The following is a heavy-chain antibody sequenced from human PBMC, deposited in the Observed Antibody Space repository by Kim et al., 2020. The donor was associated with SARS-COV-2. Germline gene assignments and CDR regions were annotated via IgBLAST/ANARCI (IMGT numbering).Heavy chain of an antibody. CDR3: ARDLASEYYGMDV. J-gene: IGHJ6*02. V-gene: IGHV3-53*01. D-gene: IGHD3-10*01. CDR2: IYSVGST. Sequence: GGSRRLSCAASGFTVSSNYMSWVRQAPGKGLAWVSVIYSVGSTYYADSLKGRFTISRDNSKNTLYLQMNSLRAEDTAVYYCARDLASEYYGMDVWGQGTTVTVSS. CDR1: GFTVSSNY.